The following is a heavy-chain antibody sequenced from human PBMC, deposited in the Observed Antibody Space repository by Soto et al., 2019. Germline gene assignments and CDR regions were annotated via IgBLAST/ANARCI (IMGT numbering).Heavy chain of an antibody. CDR2: IIPILGIA. J-gene: IGHJ2*01. CDR3: ARDGRGCSGGSCPYWYFDL. CDR1: GGTFNSYT. Sequence: SVKVSCKASGGTFNSYTISWVRQAPEKGLEWMGRIIPILGIANYAQKFQDRVTITADKSTSTAYMELSSLRSEDTAVYYCARDGRGCSGGSCPYWYFDLWGRGTLVTVSS. D-gene: IGHD2-15*01. V-gene: IGHV1-69*04.